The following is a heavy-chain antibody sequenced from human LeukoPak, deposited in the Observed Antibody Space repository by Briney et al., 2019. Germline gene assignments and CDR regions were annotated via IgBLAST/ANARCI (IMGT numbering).Heavy chain of an antibody. D-gene: IGHD6-13*01. CDR3: AGGPGSSWSPFDY. V-gene: IGHV1-8*01. J-gene: IGHJ4*02. Sequence: RASVKVSCKASGYTFTSYDINWVRQATGQGLEWMGWMNPNSGNTGYAQKFQGRVTMTRNTSISTAYMELSSLRSEDTAVYYCAGGPGSSWSPFDYWGQGTLVTVSS. CDR1: GYTFTSYD. CDR2: MNPNSGNT.